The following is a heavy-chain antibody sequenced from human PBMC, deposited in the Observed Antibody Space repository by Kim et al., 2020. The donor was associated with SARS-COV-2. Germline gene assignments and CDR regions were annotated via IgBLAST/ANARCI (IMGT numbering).Heavy chain of an antibody. J-gene: IGHJ4*02. D-gene: IGHD6-19*01. V-gene: IGHV3-23*01. CDR3: AKDQARGWYKGGFDY. Sequence: DSVKGRFTIAREKSKSTLCLQMNSLRAEGTAVYYCAKDQARGWYKGGFDYWGQGTLVTVSS.